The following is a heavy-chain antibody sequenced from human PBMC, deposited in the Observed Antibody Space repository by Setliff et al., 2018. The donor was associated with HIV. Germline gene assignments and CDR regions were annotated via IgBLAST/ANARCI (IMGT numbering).Heavy chain of an antibody. V-gene: IGHV4-59*11. J-gene: IGHJ6*02. Sequence: SETLSLTCTVSGGSMSSHYWSWIRQPPGKGPEWIGYIYYTGSTNYNPSLKSRVTMSIDTSKNQFSLKLSSVTAADTAVYYCARDKSYYYGSGSHYWYGMDVWGQGTTVTVSS. CDR3: ARDKSYYYGSGSHYWYGMDV. D-gene: IGHD3-10*01. CDR1: GGSMSSHY. CDR2: IYYTGST.